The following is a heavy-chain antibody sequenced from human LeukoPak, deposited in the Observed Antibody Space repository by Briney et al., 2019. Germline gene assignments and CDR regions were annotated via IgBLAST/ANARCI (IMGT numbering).Heavy chain of an antibody. CDR3: ARGSLTLVVPGDAFDV. D-gene: IGHD6-13*01. V-gene: IGHV1-2*02. J-gene: IGHJ3*01. CDR1: GYTFTGYY. CDR2: INPNSGGT. Sequence: VASVKVSCKASGYTFTGYYMHWVRQAPGQGLEWMGWINPNSGGTNYAQKFQGRVTMTRDTSISTAYMELSRLRSDDTAVYYCARGSLTLVVPGDAFDVWGQGTMVTVSS.